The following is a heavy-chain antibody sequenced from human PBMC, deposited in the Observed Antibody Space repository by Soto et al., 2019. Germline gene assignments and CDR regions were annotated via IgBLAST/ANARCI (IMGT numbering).Heavy chain of an antibody. Sequence: GVLRLSCAASGFTFSTYAMSWVRQAPGKGLEWVSGISSGGISTYYADSVKGRFTISRDNSKNTVYLQMNSLRAEDTAVYYCAKGSTVTRRGYFDYWGQGTLVTVSS. J-gene: IGHJ4*02. V-gene: IGHV3-23*01. D-gene: IGHD4-17*01. CDR1: GFTFSTYA. CDR2: ISSGGIST. CDR3: AKGSTVTRRGYFDY.